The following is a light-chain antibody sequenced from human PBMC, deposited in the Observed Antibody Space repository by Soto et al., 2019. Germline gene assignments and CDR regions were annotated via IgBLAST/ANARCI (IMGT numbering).Light chain of an antibody. Sequence: QSALTQPASVSGSPGQSITISCTGTSSDVGGYNYVSWYQQHPGKAPKVVIYEVSNRPSGVSNRFSGSKSGNTASLTISGLQAEDEADYYCASYTKSITLVFGGGTKGTVL. CDR1: SSDVGGYNY. J-gene: IGLJ3*02. V-gene: IGLV2-14*01. CDR2: EVS. CDR3: ASYTKSITLV.